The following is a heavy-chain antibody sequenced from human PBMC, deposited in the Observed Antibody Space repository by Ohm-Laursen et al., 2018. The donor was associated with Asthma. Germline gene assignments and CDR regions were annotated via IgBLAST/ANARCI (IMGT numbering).Heavy chain of an antibody. CDR1: GFTFRSYT. Sequence: SLRLSCSASGFTFRSYTMTWVRQAPGKGLEWVSTISSNSAYIYYADSVKGRFTISRDNAENSVDLQMHSLRADDTAVYFCAIERGDENCRGSDCYWSDDWGQGTLVTVSS. J-gene: IGHJ5*02. CDR3: AIERGDENCRGSDCYWSDD. D-gene: IGHD2-21*02. V-gene: IGHV3-21*01. CDR2: ISSNSAYI.